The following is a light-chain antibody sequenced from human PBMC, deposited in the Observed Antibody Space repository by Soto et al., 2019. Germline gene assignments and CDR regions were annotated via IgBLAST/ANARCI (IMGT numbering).Light chain of an antibody. Sequence: LTQPASVSGSPGQSITISCTGTSSDVGDYNYVSWYQQHPGKAPQLMIYQVSNRPSGVSSRFSGSKSGDTASLTISGLQAEDEGDYFCSSYSSTYTLLFGSGTKVT. CDR2: QVS. CDR3: SSYSSTYTLL. V-gene: IGLV2-14*01. CDR1: SSDVGDYNY. J-gene: IGLJ1*01.